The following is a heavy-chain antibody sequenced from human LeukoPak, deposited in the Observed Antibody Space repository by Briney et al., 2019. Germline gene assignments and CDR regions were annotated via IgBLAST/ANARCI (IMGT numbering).Heavy chain of an antibody. CDR2: IYSGGST. CDR1: GFTVSSNY. CDR3: ARVATGWGVDYFDY. Sequence: GGSLRLCSAASGFTVSSNYMSWVRQAPGKGLEWVSVIYSGGSTYYADSVKGRFTISRDNSKNTLYLQMNSQRAEDTAVYYCARVATGWGVDYFDYWGQGTLVTVSS. J-gene: IGHJ4*02. V-gene: IGHV3-53*01. D-gene: IGHD3-9*01.